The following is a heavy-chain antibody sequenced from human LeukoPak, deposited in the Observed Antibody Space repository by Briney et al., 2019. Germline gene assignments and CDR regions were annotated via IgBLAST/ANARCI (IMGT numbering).Heavy chain of an antibody. V-gene: IGHV3-21*01. CDR3: ASMGVNGCSSTSCQNWFDP. J-gene: IGHJ5*02. CDR2: ISSSSSCI. CDR1: GFTFSSYE. D-gene: IGHD2-2*01. Sequence: GGSLRLSCAASGFTFSSYEMNWVRQAPGKGLEWVSSISSSSSCIYYADSVKGRFTISRDNAKNSLYLQMNSLRAEDTAVYYCASMGVNGCSSTSCQNWFDPWGQGTLVTVSS.